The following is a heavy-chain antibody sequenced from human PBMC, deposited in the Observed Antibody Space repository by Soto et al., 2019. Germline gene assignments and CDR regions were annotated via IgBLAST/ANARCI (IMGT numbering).Heavy chain of an antibody. CDR2: IRNKANSYTT. D-gene: IGHD1-26*01. Sequence: EVQLVESGGGLVQPGGSQGLSCAASGFTFSDHYMDWVRQAPGKGLEWVGRIRNKANSYTTDYAASVKGRFTISRDDSKDSLYLQMNSLKTEDTAIYYCARDSGKGAYFDYWGHGTLATVSS. V-gene: IGHV3-72*01. CDR1: GFTFSDHY. J-gene: IGHJ4*01. CDR3: ARDSGKGAYFDY.